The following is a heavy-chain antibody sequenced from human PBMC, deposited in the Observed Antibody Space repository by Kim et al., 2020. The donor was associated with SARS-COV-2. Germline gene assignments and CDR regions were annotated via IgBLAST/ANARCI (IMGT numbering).Heavy chain of an antibody. V-gene: IGHV3-23*01. CDR3: AKLPNWLQHYFDH. J-gene: IGHJ4*02. D-gene: IGHD5-12*01. Sequence: YGDSVKARFTNYRDNSKNTLYLHMNSLRAEDTAVYYCAKLPNWLQHYFDHWGQGILVTVSS.